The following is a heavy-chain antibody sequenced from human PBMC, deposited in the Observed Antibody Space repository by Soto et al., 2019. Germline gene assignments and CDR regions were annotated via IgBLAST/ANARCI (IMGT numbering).Heavy chain of an antibody. V-gene: IGHV3-23*01. CDR3: AKEPLTTGPHADYYYGMDV. Sequence: GGSPRLSYAASGFTFSSYAMSWVRQAPGKGLEWVSAISGSGGSTYYADSVKGRFTISRDNSKNTLYLQMNSLRAEDTAVYYCAKEPLTTGPHADYYYGMDVWGQGTTVTVSS. CDR1: GFTFSSYA. J-gene: IGHJ6*02. D-gene: IGHD1-1*01. CDR2: ISGSGGST.